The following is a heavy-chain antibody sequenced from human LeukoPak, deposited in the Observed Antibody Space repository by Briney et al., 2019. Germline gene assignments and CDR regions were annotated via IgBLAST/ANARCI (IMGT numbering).Heavy chain of an antibody. CDR2: IYTSGST. D-gene: IGHD2-15*01. CDR1: GGSISSYY. J-gene: IGHJ4*02. V-gene: IGHV4-4*07. CDR3: ARVDLRAAYFDY. Sequence: SETLSLTCTVSGGSISSYYWSWIRQPTGKGLEGIGRIYTSGSTGYNPSLKSRVTMSVDTSKNQFSLKLSSVTAADTAVYYCARVDLRAAYFDYWGQGTLVTVSS.